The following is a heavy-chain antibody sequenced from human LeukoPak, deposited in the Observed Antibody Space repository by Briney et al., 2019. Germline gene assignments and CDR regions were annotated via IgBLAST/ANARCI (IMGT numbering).Heavy chain of an antibody. CDR3: AKDAYYYGSGSSDY. V-gene: IGHV3-23*01. Sequence: GGSLRLSCAASGFTFSSYGMRWVRQAPGKGLEWVSAISGSGGSTYYADSVKGRFTISRDNAKNSLYLQMNSLRAEDTALYYCAKDAYYYGSGSSDYWGQGTLVTVSS. J-gene: IGHJ4*02. CDR2: ISGSGGST. CDR1: GFTFSSYG. D-gene: IGHD3-10*01.